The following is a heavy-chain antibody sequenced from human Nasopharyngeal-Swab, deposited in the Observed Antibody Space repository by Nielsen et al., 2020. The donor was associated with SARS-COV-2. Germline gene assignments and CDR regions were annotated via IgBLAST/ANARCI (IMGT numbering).Heavy chain of an antibody. CDR3: TRLRYSSGLDY. CDR2: IRSKANSYAT. J-gene: IGHJ4*02. CDR1: GFTFSGSA. V-gene: IGHV3-73*01. Sequence: GESLKISCAASGFTFSGSAMHWVRQASGKGLEWVGRIRSKANSYATAYAASVKGRLTISRDDSKNTAYLQMNSLKTEDTAVYYCTRLRYSSGLDYWGQGTLVTVSS. D-gene: IGHD6-25*01.